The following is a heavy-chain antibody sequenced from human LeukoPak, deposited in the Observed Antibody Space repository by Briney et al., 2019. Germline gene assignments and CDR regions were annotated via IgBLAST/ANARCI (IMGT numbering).Heavy chain of an antibody. Sequence: GGSLRLSCAASGFTFGIYSMNWVRQAPGKGLEWVSAISGSGGSTYYADSVKGRFTISRDNSKNTLYLQMNSLRAEDTAVYYCAKRPIGSSGYYGMQGFDYWGQGTLVTVSS. CDR2: ISGSGGST. CDR3: AKRPIGSSGYYGMQGFDY. CDR1: GFTFGIYS. D-gene: IGHD3-22*01. V-gene: IGHV3-23*01. J-gene: IGHJ4*02.